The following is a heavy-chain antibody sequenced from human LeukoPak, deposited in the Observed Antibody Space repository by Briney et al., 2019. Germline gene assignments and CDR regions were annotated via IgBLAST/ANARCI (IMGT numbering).Heavy chain of an antibody. CDR1: GFTVGSNY. D-gene: IGHD6-6*01. CDR2: IYRGGST. J-gene: IGHJ4*02. CDR3: AKGSSSSRGIDY. V-gene: IGHV3-66*01. Sequence: PGGSLRLSCAASGFTVGSNYMSWVRQAPGKGLEWVSIIYRGGSTNYADSVKGRFTISRDTSKNTLYLQMNSLRAEDTAVYYCAKGSSSSRGIDYWGQGTLVTVSS.